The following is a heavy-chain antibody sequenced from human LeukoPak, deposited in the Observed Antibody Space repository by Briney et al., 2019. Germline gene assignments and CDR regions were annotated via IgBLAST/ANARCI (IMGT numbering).Heavy chain of an antibody. CDR1: GFTFTSSA. CDR2: IVVGSGNT. J-gene: IGHJ3*02. Sequence: SVKVSCKASGFTFTSSAMQWVRQARGQRLEWIGWIVVGSGNTNYAQKFQGRVTITAEKSTNTAHMELSRLESGDTAVYYCTREGVYAPDPSSYHRDAFDIWGQGTVVIVSS. D-gene: IGHD3-16*02. V-gene: IGHV1-58*02. CDR3: TREGVYAPDPSSYHRDAFDI.